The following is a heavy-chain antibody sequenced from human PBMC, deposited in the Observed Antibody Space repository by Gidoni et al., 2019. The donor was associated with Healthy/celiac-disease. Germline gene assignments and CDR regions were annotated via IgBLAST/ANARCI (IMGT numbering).Heavy chain of an antibody. CDR2: INHSGST. CDR1: GGSFSGYY. Sequence: QVQLQQWGAGLLKHSETLSLTCAVYGGSFSGYYWSWIRQPPGKGLGWIGEINHSGSTNYNPSVKSRVPISVDTSKNQFSMKLSSVTAAKTAVYYCARGRDYRIAAAGTGWFDPWGQGTLVTVSS. D-gene: IGHD6-13*01. J-gene: IGHJ5*02. CDR3: ARGRDYRIAAAGTGWFDP. V-gene: IGHV4-34*01.